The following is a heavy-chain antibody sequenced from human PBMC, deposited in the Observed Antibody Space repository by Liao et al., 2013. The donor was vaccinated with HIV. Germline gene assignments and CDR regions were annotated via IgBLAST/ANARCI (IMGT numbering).Heavy chain of an antibody. Sequence: QVQLQESGPGLVKPSETLPLTCTVSGGSISSFQWNWIRQPAGKGLEWIGRIYTSGSTNYNPSLKSRVTISVDTSKNQFSLKLSSVTAADTAVYYCARDSFYCSSTSCYWTSLDYWGQGTLVTVSS. V-gene: IGHV4-4*07. D-gene: IGHD2-2*01. CDR2: IYTSGST. CDR1: GGSISSFQ. J-gene: IGHJ4*02. CDR3: ARDSFYCSSTSCYWTSLDY.